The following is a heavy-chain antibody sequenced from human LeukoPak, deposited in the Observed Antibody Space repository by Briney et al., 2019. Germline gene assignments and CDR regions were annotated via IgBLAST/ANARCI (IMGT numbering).Heavy chain of an antibody. J-gene: IGHJ4*02. CDR3: ARDAHDLLSGYM. CDR2: TSVYSGNT. Sequence: ASVKVSCKTAGYIFASYGISWVRQAPGQGLEWMGWTSVYSGNTYYGKKFQGRVTMTTDTSTSTGYMEQRSLRSDDTAVYYCARDAHDLLSGYMWGQGTLVTVSS. D-gene: IGHD3-3*01. CDR1: GYIFASYG. V-gene: IGHV1-18*01.